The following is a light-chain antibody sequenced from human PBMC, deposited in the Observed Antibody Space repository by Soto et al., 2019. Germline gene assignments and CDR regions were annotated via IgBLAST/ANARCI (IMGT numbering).Light chain of an antibody. CDR1: SSDVGNYKY. J-gene: IGLJ3*02. Sequence: QSALTQSPSASGSPGQSVTISCTGTSSDVGNYKYVSWYQQHPGKAPKLMIYEVSKRPSGVPDRFSGSKSGNKASLTVSGXXVXXXXDYYCSSYAGSNLWVFGGGTKLTV. CDR3: SSYAGSNLWV. CDR2: EVS. V-gene: IGLV2-8*01.